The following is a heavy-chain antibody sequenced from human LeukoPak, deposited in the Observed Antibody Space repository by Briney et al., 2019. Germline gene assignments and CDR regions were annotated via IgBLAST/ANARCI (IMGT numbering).Heavy chain of an antibody. CDR1: GGSISSNY. CDR2: IYYSGST. V-gene: IGHV4-59*01. J-gene: IGHJ4*02. CDR3: ARLSFVSGLDY. D-gene: IGHD3/OR15-3a*01. Sequence: PSETLSLTCTVSGGSISSNYWSWIRQPPGKGLEWIGYIYYSGSTNYNPSLKSRVTISVDTSKNQFSLELRSVTAGDTAVFYCARLSFVSGLDYWGQGTLVTVSS.